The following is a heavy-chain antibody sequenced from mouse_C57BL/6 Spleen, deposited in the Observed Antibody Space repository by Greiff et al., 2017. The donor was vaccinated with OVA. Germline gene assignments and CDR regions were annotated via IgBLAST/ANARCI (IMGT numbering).Heavy chain of an antibody. CDR1: GYAFTNYL. D-gene: IGHD2-5*01. Sequence: QVQLKQSGAELVRPGTSVKVSCKASGYAFTNYLIEWVKQRPGQGLEWIGEINPGSGGTNYNEKFKGKATLTADKSSSAAYMQLSSLTSADSAVYFCEREESNYGAMDYWGQGTSVTVSS. J-gene: IGHJ4*01. V-gene: IGHV1-54*01. CDR2: INPGSGGT. CDR3: EREESNYGAMDY.